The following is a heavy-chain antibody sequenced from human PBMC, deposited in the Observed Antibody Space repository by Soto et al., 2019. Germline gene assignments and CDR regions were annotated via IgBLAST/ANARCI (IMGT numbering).Heavy chain of an antibody. CDR3: ASSYGISWYGDY. J-gene: IGHJ4*02. V-gene: IGHV1-69*01. D-gene: IGHD6-13*01. CDR1: GDTFNNYA. Sequence: QVQLVQSGAEVKKPGTSVKVSCQAFGDTFNNYAVTWVRQAPGQGLEWMGGVIPTAGKPNYAQNFQGRITITADESTSTVYMELSSLRSDDTAVYYCASSYGISWYGDYWGQGTLVPVAS. CDR2: VIPTAGKP.